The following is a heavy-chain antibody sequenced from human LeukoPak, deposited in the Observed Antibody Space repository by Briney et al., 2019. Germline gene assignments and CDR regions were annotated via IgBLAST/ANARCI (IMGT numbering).Heavy chain of an antibody. J-gene: IGHJ4*02. Sequence: AGGSLRLSCAASGFTFSNFWMSWVRQAPGKGLEWVANIKPDGGQKYYVDSMKGRFTISRDNAKNSLYLQMDSLRGEDTAVYYCARDGHSSGSFDYWGQGTLVTVS. CDR3: ARDGHSSGSFDY. V-gene: IGHV3-7*04. CDR1: GFTFSNFW. D-gene: IGHD6-19*01. CDR2: IKPDGGQK.